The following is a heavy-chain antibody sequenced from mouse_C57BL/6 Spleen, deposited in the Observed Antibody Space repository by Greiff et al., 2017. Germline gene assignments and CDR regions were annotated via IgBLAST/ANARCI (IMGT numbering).Heavy chain of an antibody. Sequence: VQLKQSGPELVKPGASVKISCKASGYTFTDYYMNWVKQSHGKSLEWIGDINPNNGGTSYNQKFKGKATLTVDKSSSTAYMELRSLTSEDSAVYYCARYYDGYYACDYWGQGTTLTVSS. V-gene: IGHV1-26*01. D-gene: IGHD2-3*01. J-gene: IGHJ2*01. CDR2: INPNNGGT. CDR3: ARYYDGYYACDY. CDR1: GYTFTDYY.